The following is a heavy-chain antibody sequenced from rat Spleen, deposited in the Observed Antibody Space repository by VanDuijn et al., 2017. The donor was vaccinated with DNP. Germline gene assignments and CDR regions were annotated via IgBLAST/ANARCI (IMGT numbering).Heavy chain of an antibody. J-gene: IGHJ2*01. CDR1: GFTFSDYN. CDR3: VRWYNSGYYFDY. CDR2: IIYDSSRT. D-gene: IGHD4-3*01. Sequence: EVQLVESGGGLVQPGRSLKLSCAASGFTFSDYNMAWVRQAPSKGLEWVATIIYDSSRTYYRDSVMGRFTISRDNAKNTLYLQMDSLRSEDMATYYCVRWYNSGYYFDYWGQGVMVTVSS. V-gene: IGHV5S10*01.